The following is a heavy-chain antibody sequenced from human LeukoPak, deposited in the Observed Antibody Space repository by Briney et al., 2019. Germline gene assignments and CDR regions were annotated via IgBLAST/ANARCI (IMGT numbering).Heavy chain of an antibody. D-gene: IGHD3-3*01. Sequence: PSETLSLTCTVSGGSISSYYWSWIRQPPGKGLEWIGYMYYSGNTNYNPSLKSRVTISVDTSKNQFSLNLSSVTAADTAMYYCARHNTIRFLEGSWIYYYYMDVWGKGTTVTVSS. J-gene: IGHJ6*03. V-gene: IGHV4-59*08. CDR1: GGSISSYY. CDR2: MYYSGNT. CDR3: ARHNTIRFLEGSWIYYYYMDV.